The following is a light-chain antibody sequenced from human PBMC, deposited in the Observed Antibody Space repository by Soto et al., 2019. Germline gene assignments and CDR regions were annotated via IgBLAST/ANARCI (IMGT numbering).Light chain of an antibody. Sequence: DIEMTQSPSSLSASVGDRVTLTCQASQDISNYLNWYQQKPGKAPKLLIYDASNLETGVPSRFSGSGSGTDFTFTISSLQPEDIATYYCQQSSTFGQGTKLEIK. CDR2: DAS. CDR1: QDISNY. V-gene: IGKV1-33*01. CDR3: QQSST. J-gene: IGKJ2*02.